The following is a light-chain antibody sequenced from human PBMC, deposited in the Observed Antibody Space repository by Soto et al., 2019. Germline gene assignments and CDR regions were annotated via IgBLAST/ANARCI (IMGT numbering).Light chain of an antibody. CDR2: GVS. Sequence: QSALTQPRSVSASPGQSVTISCTGTRSDVGGYNYVSWYQHHPGKAPKLLIYGVSERPSGVPDRFSGSKSGNTASLTISGLQAEDEADYYCCSYAGTPHVFGTGTKLTVL. CDR3: CSYAGTPHV. CDR1: RSDVGGYNY. V-gene: IGLV2-11*01. J-gene: IGLJ1*01.